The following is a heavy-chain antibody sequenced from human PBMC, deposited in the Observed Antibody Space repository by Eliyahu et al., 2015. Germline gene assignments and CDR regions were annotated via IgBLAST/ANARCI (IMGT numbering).Heavy chain of an antibody. CDR3: ATLGSALDF. D-gene: IGHD3-16*01. Sequence: EVRLVESGGGLVKPGGXLXLXCAASGFTFRSYDMSWVRQAPGKGLEWVSYISSTRNYIYYIDSVRGRFTISRDNAKNSLYLQMNSLRVEDTAVYYCATLGSALDFWGQGTLVTVSS. V-gene: IGHV3-21*01. J-gene: IGHJ4*02. CDR2: ISSTRNYI. CDR1: GFTFRSYD.